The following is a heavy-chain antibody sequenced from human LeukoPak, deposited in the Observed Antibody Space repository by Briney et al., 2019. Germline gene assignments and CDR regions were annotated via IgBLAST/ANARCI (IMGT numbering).Heavy chain of an antibody. CDR2: IIPIFGTA. Sequence: SVKVSCKASGGTFSSYAISWVRQAPGQGLEWMGRIIPIFGTANYAQKFQGRVTITTDESTSTAYMELSSLSSVTAADTAVYYCARLTSSGWYVVVDYWGQGTLVTVSS. J-gene: IGHJ4*02. V-gene: IGHV1-69*05. CDR1: GGTFSSYA. D-gene: IGHD6-19*01. CDR3: ARLTSSGWYVVVDY.